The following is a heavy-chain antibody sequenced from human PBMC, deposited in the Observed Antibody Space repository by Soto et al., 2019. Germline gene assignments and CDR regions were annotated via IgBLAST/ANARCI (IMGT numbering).Heavy chain of an antibody. CDR1: GGTFRGYY. V-gene: IGHV4-34*01. CDR2: INHSGST. D-gene: IGHD2-8*02. Sequence: SETLSLTCAVSGGTFRGYYWTWIRQPPGTGLECIGEINHSGSTNYNPSLKSRVTISVDTSKNQFSLKLTSVTAADTAVYYCARDKITGLFDYWVQGTLVTVSS. CDR3: ARDKITGLFDY. J-gene: IGHJ4*02.